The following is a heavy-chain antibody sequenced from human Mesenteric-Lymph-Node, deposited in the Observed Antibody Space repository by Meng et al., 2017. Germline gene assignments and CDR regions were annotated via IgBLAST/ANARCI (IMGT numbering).Heavy chain of an antibody. J-gene: IGHJ3*02. CDR3: ARDPRYCSGGSCYSAEAFDI. V-gene: IGHV3-23*01. CDR2: ISGSGGST. D-gene: IGHD2-15*01. Sequence: GESLKISCAASGFTFSSYAMSWVRQAPGKGLEWVSAISGSGGSTYYADSVKGRFTISRDNSKNTLYLQMNSLRAEDTAVYYCARDPRYCSGGSCYSAEAFDIWGQGTMVTVSS. CDR1: GFTFSSYA.